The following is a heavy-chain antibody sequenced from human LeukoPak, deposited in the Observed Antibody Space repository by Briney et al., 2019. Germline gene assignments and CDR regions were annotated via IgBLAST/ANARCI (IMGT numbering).Heavy chain of an antibody. CDR1: GGSISSSSYY. Sequence: SETLSLTCTVSGGSISSSSYYWGWIRQPPGKGLEWIGSIYYSGSTYYNPSLKSRVTISVDTSKNQFSLKLSSVTAADTAVYYCARAVFIVVRGVIHWFDPWGQGTLVTVSS. J-gene: IGHJ5*02. CDR2: IYYSGST. CDR3: ARAVFIVVRGVIHWFDP. V-gene: IGHV4-39*07. D-gene: IGHD3-10*01.